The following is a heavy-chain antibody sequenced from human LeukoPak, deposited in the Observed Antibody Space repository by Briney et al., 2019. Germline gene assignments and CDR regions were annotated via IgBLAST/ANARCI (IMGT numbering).Heavy chain of an antibody. Sequence: ASVKVSCKASGYTFNSYGISWVRQAPGQGLEWMGWINAYNGDTNHAQKLQGRVTMTTDTSTTTAYMELGSLRSDDTAVYYCARDGSGHWFDPWGQGTLVTVSS. D-gene: IGHD6-25*01. J-gene: IGHJ5*02. CDR3: ARDGSGHWFDP. CDR2: INAYNGDT. V-gene: IGHV1-18*04. CDR1: GYTFNSYG.